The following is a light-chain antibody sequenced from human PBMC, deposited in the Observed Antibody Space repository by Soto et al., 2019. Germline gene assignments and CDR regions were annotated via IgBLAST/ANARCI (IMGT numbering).Light chain of an antibody. CDR3: QQYGNSPT. Sequence: IVLTQSPGTLSLSPGERATLSCRASQSVSSSYLAWYQQKPGQAPRLLIYGASSRATGIPDRFSGSGSGTDFTLTISRLEPEDSAVYYCQQYGNSPTFGGGTKVDIK. V-gene: IGKV3-20*01. CDR1: QSVSSSY. J-gene: IGKJ4*01. CDR2: GAS.